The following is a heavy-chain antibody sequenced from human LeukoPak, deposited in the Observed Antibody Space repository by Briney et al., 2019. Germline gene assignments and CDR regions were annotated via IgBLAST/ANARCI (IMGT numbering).Heavy chain of an antibody. J-gene: IGHJ6*03. V-gene: IGHV4-61*02. D-gene: IGHD3-3*01. CDR3: ARCYYDFWSGYSPYYYYMDV. CDR2: IYTSGST. CDR1: GGSISSGSYY. Sequence: SETLSLTCTVSGGSISSGSYYWSWIRQPAGKGLEWIGRIYTSGSTNYNPSLKSRVTISVDTSKNQFSLKLSSVTAADTAVYYCARCYYDFWSGYSPYYYYMDVWGKGTTVTVSS.